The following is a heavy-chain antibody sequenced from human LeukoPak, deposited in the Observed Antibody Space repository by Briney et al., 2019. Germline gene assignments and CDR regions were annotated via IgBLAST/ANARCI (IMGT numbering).Heavy chain of an antibody. J-gene: IGHJ4*02. CDR2: IIPIFGTA. Sequence: SVKVSCKASGGTFSSYAISWVRQAPGQGLEWMGGIIPIFGTANYAQKFQGRVTITTDESTSTAYMVLSSLKTEDTAVYYCSRAPPAIPVAVYWGQGTLVTVSS. V-gene: IGHV1-69*05. D-gene: IGHD2-2*02. CDR3: SRAPPAIPVAVY. CDR1: GGTFSSYA.